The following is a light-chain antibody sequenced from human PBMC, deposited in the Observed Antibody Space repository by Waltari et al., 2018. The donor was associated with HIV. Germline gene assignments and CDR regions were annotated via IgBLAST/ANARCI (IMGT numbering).Light chain of an antibody. V-gene: IGKV3-15*01. CDR2: GAS. CDR3: QEYNSWPPRYT. J-gene: IGKJ2*01. CDR1: QTIGIN. Sequence: ETVMTQSPATLSVSPGERGIVSCRASQTIGINLAWYQQKPGQGPRLLIYGASTRATGIQGRFNGTGSGTEFTLTISGLQSEDFAIYYCQEYNSWPPRYTFGQGTKVEMK.